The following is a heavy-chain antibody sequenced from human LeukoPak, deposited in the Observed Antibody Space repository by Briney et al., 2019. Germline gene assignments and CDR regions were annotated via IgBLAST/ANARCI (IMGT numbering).Heavy chain of an antibody. J-gene: IGHJ4*02. D-gene: IGHD5-18*01. Sequence: GGSLRLSCAASGFTFSSYWMSWIRQAPGKGLEWVANIKQDGSEKYYVDSVKGRSTISRDNAKNSLYLQMNSLRAEDTAVYYCARDRGYSYGLRPYYFDYWGQGTLVTVSS. CDR1: GFTFSSYW. CDR2: IKQDGSEK. V-gene: IGHV3-7*01. CDR3: ARDRGYSYGLRPYYFDY.